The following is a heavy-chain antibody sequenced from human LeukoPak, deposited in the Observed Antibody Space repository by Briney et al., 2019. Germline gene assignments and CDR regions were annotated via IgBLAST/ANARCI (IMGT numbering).Heavy chain of an antibody. CDR2: MNPNSGNT. CDR1: GYTFTSYD. J-gene: IGHJ4*02. D-gene: IGHD3-22*01. Sequence: ASVKVSCKASGYTFTSYDINWVRQATGQGREWMGWMNPNSGNTGYAQKFQGRVTMTRNTSISTAYMELSSLRSEDTAVYYCARGRGYYDSSGYYGFDYWGQGTLVTVSS. CDR3: ARGRGYYDSSGYYGFDY. V-gene: IGHV1-8*01.